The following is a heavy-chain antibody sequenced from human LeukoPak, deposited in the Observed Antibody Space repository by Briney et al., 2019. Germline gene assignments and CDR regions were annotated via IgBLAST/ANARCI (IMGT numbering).Heavy chain of an antibody. J-gene: IGHJ4*02. V-gene: IGHV3-23*01. Sequence: GSLRLSCAASRFTFSSYAMTWVRQAPGKGLEWVSGISGSGSGTYYADSVKGRFTISRDNSKNTLYLQMNSLRAEDTAVYYCAKGTTIAATIGFDYWGQGTLVTVSS. D-gene: IGHD6-6*01. CDR2: ISGSGSGT. CDR1: RFTFSSYA. CDR3: AKGTTIAATIGFDY.